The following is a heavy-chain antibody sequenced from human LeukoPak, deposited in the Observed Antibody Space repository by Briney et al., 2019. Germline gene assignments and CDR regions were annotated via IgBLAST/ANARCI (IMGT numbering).Heavy chain of an antibody. D-gene: IGHD2/OR15-2a*01. CDR3: ARGFGYYTP. V-gene: IGHV4-34*01. CDR2: INHSGNT. Sequence: SETLSLTCAVYGGSFSGYYWSWIRQPPGKGLEWIGEINHSGNTNYNPSLKSRVTISVDTSKNQFSLKLSSVTAADTAVYYCARGFGYYTPWGQGTLVTVSS. J-gene: IGHJ5*02. CDR1: GGSFSGYY.